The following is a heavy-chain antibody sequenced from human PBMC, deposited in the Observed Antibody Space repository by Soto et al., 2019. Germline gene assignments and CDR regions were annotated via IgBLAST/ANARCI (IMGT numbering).Heavy chain of an antibody. CDR2: FDPEDGET. D-gene: IGHD4-17*01. V-gene: IGHV1-24*01. CDR3: ATGPTTTVHYYYYYMDV. Sequence: ASVKVSCKVSGYTLTELSMHWVRQAPGKGLEWMGGFDPEDGETIYAQKFQGRVTMTEDTSTDTAYMELSSLRSEDTAVYYCATGPTTTVHYYYYYMDVWGKGTTVTVSS. CDR1: GYTLTELS. J-gene: IGHJ6*03.